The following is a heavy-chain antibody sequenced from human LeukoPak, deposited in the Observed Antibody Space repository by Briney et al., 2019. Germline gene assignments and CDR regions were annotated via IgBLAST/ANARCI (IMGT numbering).Heavy chain of an antibody. CDR2: ISSTSSYI. V-gene: IGHV3-21*06. J-gene: IGHJ6*02. D-gene: IGHD3-10*01. CDR3: ARALWSGPVYYGMDV. CDR1: GFTFTNYN. Sequence: GGSLRLSCAASGFTFTNYNFYWVRQAPGRGLEWVSSISSTSSYIYYADSMKGRFTISRDNAKNSLYLQMNSLRAEDTAVYYCARALWSGPVYYGMDVWGQGTTVTVSS.